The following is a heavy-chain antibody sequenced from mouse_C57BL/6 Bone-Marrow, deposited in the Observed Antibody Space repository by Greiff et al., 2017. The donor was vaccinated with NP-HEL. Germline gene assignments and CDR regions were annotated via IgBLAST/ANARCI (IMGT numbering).Heavy chain of an antibody. CDR1: GYTFTSYG. CDR2: IYPRSGNT. J-gene: IGHJ3*01. D-gene: IGHD2-5*01. Sequence: VKLQESGAELARPGASVKLSCKASGYTFTSYGISWVKQRTGQGLEWIGEIYPRSGNTYYNEKFKGKATLTADKSSSTAYMELRSLTSEDSAVYFCARALYYSNYAWFAYWGQGTLVTVSA. V-gene: IGHV1-81*01. CDR3: ARALYYSNYAWFAY.